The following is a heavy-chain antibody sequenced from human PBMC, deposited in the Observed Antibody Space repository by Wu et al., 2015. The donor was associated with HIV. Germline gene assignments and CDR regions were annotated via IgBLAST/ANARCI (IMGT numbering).Heavy chain of an antibody. CDR2: IIPIFGTA. CDR3: ARDGFNDFWSGYRQDYYYYYMDV. J-gene: IGHJ6*03. Sequence: QVQLVQSGAEVKKPGSPVRLSCTASGGTFTSYAVSWVRQAPGQGLEWMGGIIPIFGTANYAQKFQGRVTITADESTSTAYMELSSLRSEDTAVYYCARDGFNDFWSGYRQDYYYYYMDVWGKGTTVTVSS. V-gene: IGHV1-69*12. D-gene: IGHD3-3*01. CDR1: GGTFTSYA.